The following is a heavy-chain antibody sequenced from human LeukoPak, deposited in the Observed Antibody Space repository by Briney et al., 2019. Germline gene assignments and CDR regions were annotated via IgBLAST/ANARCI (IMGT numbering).Heavy chain of an antibody. J-gene: IGHJ4*02. CDR1: GLIFSDLE. Sequence: PGGSLRLSCVASGLIFSDLEMHWVRQATGKGLEWISFISETGSTIHYADSVTGRFTISRDNAKNSLYLQMDSLRDEDTALYYCVRGYTPDYWGQGALVTVSS. CDR2: ISETGSTI. V-gene: IGHV3-48*03. D-gene: IGHD5-18*01. CDR3: VRGYTPDY.